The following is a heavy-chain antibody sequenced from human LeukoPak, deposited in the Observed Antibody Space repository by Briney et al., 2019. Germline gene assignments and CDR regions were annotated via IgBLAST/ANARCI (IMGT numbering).Heavy chain of an antibody. Sequence: GESLRLSCAASGFTFSSYSMNWVRQAPGKGLEWVSSISSSSSYIYYADSVKGRFTISRDNAKNSLYLQMNSLRAEDTAVYYCAREGLWVYGEADRDYWGQGTLVTVSS. J-gene: IGHJ4*02. CDR3: AREGLWVYGEADRDY. CDR1: GFTFSSYS. CDR2: ISSSSSYI. V-gene: IGHV3-21*01. D-gene: IGHD4-17*01.